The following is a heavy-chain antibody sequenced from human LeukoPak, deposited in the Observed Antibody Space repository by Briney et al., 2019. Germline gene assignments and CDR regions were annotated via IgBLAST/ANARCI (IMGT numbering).Heavy chain of an antibody. CDR3: ARVISGSYRYFDN. J-gene: IGHJ4*02. V-gene: IGHV1-46*01. D-gene: IGHD1-26*01. CDR1: GYTFTSYY. CDR2: ISPSGGST. Sequence: GASVKVSCKASGYTFTSYYMHWVRQAPGQGLEWMGIISPSGGSTSYSQKFQGRVTMTRDMSTSTVYMELSSLRSEDTAVYYCARVISGSYRYFDNWGQGTLVTVSS.